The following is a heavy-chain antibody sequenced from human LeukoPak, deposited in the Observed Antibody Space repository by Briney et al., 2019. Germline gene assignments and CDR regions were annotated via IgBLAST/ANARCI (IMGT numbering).Heavy chain of an antibody. CDR3: ARDLGDTYAFDI. Sequence: PGGSLRLSCAASGFTFSSYSMNWVRQAPGKGLEWVSSISSSSSYIYYADSVKGRFTISRDNAKNSLYLQMNSLRAEDTAVCYCARDLGDTYAFDIWGQGTMVTVSS. V-gene: IGHV3-21*01. CDR2: ISSSSSYI. CDR1: GFTFSSYS. J-gene: IGHJ3*02. D-gene: IGHD3-16*01.